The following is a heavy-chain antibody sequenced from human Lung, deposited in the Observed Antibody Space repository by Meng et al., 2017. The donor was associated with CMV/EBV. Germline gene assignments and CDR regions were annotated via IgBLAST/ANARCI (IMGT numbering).Heavy chain of an antibody. Sequence: FTFSAYGMHWVRQAPGKGLEWVALISYDGSSKYYADSVKGRFTLSRDNSKNTLYLQMNSLRAEDTAVFYCAKDQGDYYGSGSFSAFDYWGQGALVTVS. CDR1: FTFSAYG. CDR2: ISYDGSSK. V-gene: IGHV3-30*18. J-gene: IGHJ4*02. CDR3: AKDQGDYYGSGSFSAFDY. D-gene: IGHD3-10*01.